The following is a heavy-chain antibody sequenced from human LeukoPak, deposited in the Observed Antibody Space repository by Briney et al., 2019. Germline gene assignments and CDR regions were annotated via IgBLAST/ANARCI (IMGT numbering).Heavy chain of an antibody. CDR2: IYYSGST. V-gene: IGHV4-59*08. CDR3: ARRAWGIPAAGYYYYYGMDV. Sequence: PSETLSLTCTVSGGSISSYYWSWIRQPPGKGLEWIGYIYYSGSTNYNPSLKSRVTISVDTSKNQFSLKLSSVTAADTAVYYCARRAWGIPAAGYYYYYGMDVWGQGTTVTVSS. J-gene: IGHJ6*02. CDR1: GGSISSYY. D-gene: IGHD6-25*01.